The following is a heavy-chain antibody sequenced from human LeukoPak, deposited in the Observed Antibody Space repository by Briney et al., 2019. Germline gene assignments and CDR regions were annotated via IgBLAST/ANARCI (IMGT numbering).Heavy chain of an antibody. CDR2: IYPGDSDT. Sequence: GESLKISCKGSGYSFTSYWIGWVRQMPGKGLEWMGIIYPGDSDTRYSPSFQGQVTISADKSISTAYLQWSSLKASDTAMYYCARRHCSSTNCYRGFDYWGQGTLVTVSS. D-gene: IGHD2-2*01. V-gene: IGHV5-51*01. CDR1: GYSFTSYW. CDR3: ARRHCSSTNCYRGFDY. J-gene: IGHJ4*02.